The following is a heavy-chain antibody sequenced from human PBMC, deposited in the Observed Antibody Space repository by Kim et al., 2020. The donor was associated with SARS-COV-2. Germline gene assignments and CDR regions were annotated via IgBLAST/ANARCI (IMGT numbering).Heavy chain of an antibody. Sequence: KPVRSADYYVDSVKGRFTISRDNAKNSLYLQMNNLRAEDTAVYYCTTGGAYWGQGTLVTVSS. D-gene: IGHD3-16*01. J-gene: IGHJ4*02. CDR2: KPVRSAD. CDR3: TTGGAY. V-gene: IGHV3-7*04.